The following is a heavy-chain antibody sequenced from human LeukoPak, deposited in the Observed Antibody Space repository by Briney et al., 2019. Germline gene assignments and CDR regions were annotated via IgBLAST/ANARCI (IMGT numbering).Heavy chain of an antibody. J-gene: IGHJ4*02. CDR3: ARERYSGSYVY. V-gene: IGHV4-4*07. Sequence: SETLSLTCTVSGGSISSYYWSWLRQPAGKGLECIGRIYSSGSTNYNPSLKSRVTISVDTSKNQFSLKLSSVTAADTAVYYCARERYSGSYVYWGQGILVTVSS. D-gene: IGHD1-26*01. CDR2: IYSSGST. CDR1: GGSISSYY.